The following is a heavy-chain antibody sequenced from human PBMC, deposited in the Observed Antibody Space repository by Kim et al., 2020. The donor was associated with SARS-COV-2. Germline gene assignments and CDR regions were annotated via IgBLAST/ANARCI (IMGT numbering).Heavy chain of an antibody. J-gene: IGHJ5*02. CDR2: ISYDGSNK. Sequence: GSLRLSCAASGFTFSSYAMHWVRQAPGKGLEWVAVISYDGSNKYYADSVKGRFTISRDNSKNTLYLQMNSLRAEDTAVYYCARDVTIAAGSWFDPWGQGTLVTVSS. V-gene: IGHV3-30*04. D-gene: IGHD6-25*01. CDR3: ARDVTIAAGSWFDP. CDR1: GFTFSSYA.